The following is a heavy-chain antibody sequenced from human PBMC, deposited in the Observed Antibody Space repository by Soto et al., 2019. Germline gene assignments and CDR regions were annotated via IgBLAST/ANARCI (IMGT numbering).Heavy chain of an antibody. CDR1: GFSLSTSGVG. CDR2: FYWNDDK. CDR3: AHTPVGAPSLSYFDY. V-gene: IGHV2-5*01. D-gene: IGHD1-26*01. J-gene: IGHJ4*02. Sequence: QITLKESGPTLVKPTQTLTLTCTFSGFSLSTSGVGVGWIRQPPGKALEWLALFYWNDDKRYSPSLKSRLTITKDTSKNQVVLTMTNMDPVDTATYYCAHTPVGAPSLSYFDYWCQGTLVTVSS.